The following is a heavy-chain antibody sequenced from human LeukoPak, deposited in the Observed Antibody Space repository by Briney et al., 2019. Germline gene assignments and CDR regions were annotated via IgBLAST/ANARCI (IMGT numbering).Heavy chain of an antibody. CDR3: ASGAAWLALDY. Sequence: SVKVSCKASGGTFSSYAISWVRQAPGQGLEWMGRIIPMLGIANYAQKFQGRVTITADKSTSTAYMELSSLRSEDTAVYYCASGAAWLALDYWGQGTLVTVSS. J-gene: IGHJ4*02. D-gene: IGHD6-19*01. CDR2: IIPMLGIA. V-gene: IGHV1-69*04. CDR1: GGTFSSYA.